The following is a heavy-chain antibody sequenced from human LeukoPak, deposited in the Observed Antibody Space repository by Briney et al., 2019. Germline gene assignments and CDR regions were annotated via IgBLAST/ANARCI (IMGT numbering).Heavy chain of an antibody. Sequence: SETLSLTCTVSGGSISGSTNYWGWIRQPPGKGLDWIGSIYYTGSTYYNPSLKSRVTISVDTSKNQFSLKLSSVTAADTAVYYCARKRFGVPDYWGQGTLVTVSS. D-gene: IGHD3-10*01. CDR3: ARKRFGVPDY. CDR2: IYYTGST. V-gene: IGHV4-39*07. CDR1: GGSISGSTNY. J-gene: IGHJ4*02.